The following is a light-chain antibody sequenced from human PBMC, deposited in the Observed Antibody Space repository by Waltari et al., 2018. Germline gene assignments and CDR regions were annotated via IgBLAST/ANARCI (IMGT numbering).Light chain of an antibody. V-gene: IGKV1-39*01. CDR2: AAS. Sequence: DIQLTQSPSSLSASVGASVPITCRASQSISSYLNWYQQKPGKAPKLLIYAASSLQSGVPSRFSGSGSGTDFTLTISSLQPEDFATYYCQQSYSTLWTFGQGTKVEIK. J-gene: IGKJ1*01. CDR3: QQSYSTLWT. CDR1: QSISSY.